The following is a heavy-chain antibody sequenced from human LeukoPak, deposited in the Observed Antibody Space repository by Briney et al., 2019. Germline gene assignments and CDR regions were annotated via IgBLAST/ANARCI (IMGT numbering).Heavy chain of an antibody. V-gene: IGHV3-74*01. Sequence: GGSLRLSCAASGNYWMHWVRQVPGKGLVWVSHINSDGSWTSYADSVKGRFTISKDNAKTTVYLQMNSLRAEDTAVYYCVSFYETYWGRGTLVTVSS. J-gene: IGHJ4*02. CDR1: GNYW. CDR2: INSDGSWT. CDR3: VSFYETY. D-gene: IGHD2/OR15-2a*01.